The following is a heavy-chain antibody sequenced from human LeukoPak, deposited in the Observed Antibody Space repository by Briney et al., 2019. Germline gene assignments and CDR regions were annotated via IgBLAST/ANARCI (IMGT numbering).Heavy chain of an antibody. Sequence: SVKVSCKASGGTFSSYAISWVRQAPGQGLEWMGRIIPIFGTANYAQKFQGRVTITTDESTSTAYMELSSLRSEDTAVYYCARGNGSGKTYCYYYYMDVWGKGTTVTVSS. CDR3: ARGNGSGKTYCYYYYMDV. CDR2: IIPIFGTA. V-gene: IGHV1-69*05. D-gene: IGHD3-10*01. CDR1: GGTFSSYA. J-gene: IGHJ6*03.